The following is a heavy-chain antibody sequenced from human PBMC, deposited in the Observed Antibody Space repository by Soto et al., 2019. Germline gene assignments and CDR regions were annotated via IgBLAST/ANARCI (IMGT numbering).Heavy chain of an antibody. J-gene: IGHJ4*02. CDR3: ARAPMPTGSYFLLDY. D-gene: IGHD1-26*01. V-gene: IGHV1-18*01. CDR2: ISAYNGNT. CDR1: GYTFSNYG. Sequence: ASVKVSCKASGYTFSNYGISWVRQAPGQGLEWMGWISAYNGNTKYAQKLQGRVAMTTDTSTNTAYMELRSLRSDDTAVYYCARAPMPTGSYFLLDYWGQGTLFTVSS.